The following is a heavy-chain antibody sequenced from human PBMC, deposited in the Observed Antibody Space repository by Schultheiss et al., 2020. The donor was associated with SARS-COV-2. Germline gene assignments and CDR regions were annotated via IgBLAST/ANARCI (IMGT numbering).Heavy chain of an antibody. Sequence: TFDDYAMHWIRQHPGKGLEWIGYIYYSGSTYYNPSLKSRVTISVDTSKNQFSLKLSSVTAADTAVYYCASYMVELYYFDYWGQGTLVTVSS. CDR1: TFDDYA. V-gene: IGHV4-31*02. D-gene: IGHD3-10*01. CDR2: IYYSGST. CDR3: ASYMVELYYFDY. J-gene: IGHJ4*02.